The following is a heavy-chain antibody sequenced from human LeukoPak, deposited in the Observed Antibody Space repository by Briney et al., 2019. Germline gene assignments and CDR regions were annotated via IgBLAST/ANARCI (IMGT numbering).Heavy chain of an antibody. D-gene: IGHD6-13*01. Sequence: SETLSLTCTVSGGSISSSSYYWGWIRQPPGKGLEWIGSIYYSGSTYYNPSLKSRVTISVDTSTNQFSLKLSSVTAADTAVYYCARVWAAAGRIGGNFDYWGQGTLVTVSS. V-gene: IGHV4-39*07. J-gene: IGHJ4*02. CDR2: IYYSGST. CDR3: ARVWAAAGRIGGNFDY. CDR1: GGSISSSSYY.